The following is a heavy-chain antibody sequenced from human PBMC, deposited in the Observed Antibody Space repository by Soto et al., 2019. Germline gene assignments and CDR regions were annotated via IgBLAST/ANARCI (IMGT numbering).Heavy chain of an antibody. J-gene: IGHJ6*03. V-gene: IGHV3-15*01. D-gene: IGHD2-2*01. CDR3: TTLPVYYYYYMDV. CDR2: IKSKTDGGTT. CDR1: GFTFSNAW. Sequence: GGSLRLSCAASGFTFSNAWMSWVRQAPGKGLEWVGRIKSKTDGGTTDYAAPVKGRFTISRDDSKNTLYLQMNSLKTEDTAVYYCTTLPVYYYYYMDVWGKGTTVTVSS.